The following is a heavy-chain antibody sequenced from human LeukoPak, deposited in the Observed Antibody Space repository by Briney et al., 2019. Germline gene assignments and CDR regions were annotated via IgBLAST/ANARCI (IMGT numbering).Heavy chain of an antibody. CDR2: ISGSGGVT. J-gene: IGHJ3*02. CDR1: GFTFSSHA. Sequence: GGSLRLSCVASGFTFSSHAMSWVRQAPGKGLEWVSGISGSGGVTYYADSVKGRFSISRDNSKNMVFLQMNSLRVEDTALYYCAKGVPGSGWYSGFDAFDIWGQGTMVTVSS. D-gene: IGHD6-19*01. V-gene: IGHV3-23*01. CDR3: AKGVPGSGWYSGFDAFDI.